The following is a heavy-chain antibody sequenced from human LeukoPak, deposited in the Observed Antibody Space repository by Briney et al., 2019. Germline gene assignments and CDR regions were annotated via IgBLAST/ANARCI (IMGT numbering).Heavy chain of an antibody. Sequence: PSETLFLTCTVSGGSISSGDYYWSWIRQPPGKGLEWIGYIYYSGSTYYNPSLKSRVTISVDTSKNQFSLKLSSVTAADTAVYYCARGGSLLWFGELSYYFDYWGQGTLVTVSS. D-gene: IGHD3-10*01. J-gene: IGHJ4*02. CDR3: ARGGSLLWFGELSYYFDY. CDR2: IYYSGST. V-gene: IGHV4-30-4*08. CDR1: GGSISSGDYY.